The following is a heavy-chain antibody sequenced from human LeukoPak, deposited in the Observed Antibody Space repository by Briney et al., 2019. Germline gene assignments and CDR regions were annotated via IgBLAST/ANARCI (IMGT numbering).Heavy chain of an antibody. V-gene: IGHV4-34*01. CDR2: INHSGST. CDR1: GGSFSGYY. D-gene: IGHD2-8*01. Sequence: SETLSLTCAVYGGSFSGYYWSWIRQPPGKGLEWIGEINHSGSTNYNPSLKSRVTISVDTSKNQFSLKLSSVTAADTAVYYCARIRREPLLVYGRVRYYYYMDVWGKGTMVTVSS. J-gene: IGHJ6*03. CDR3: ARIRREPLLVYGRVRYYYYMDV.